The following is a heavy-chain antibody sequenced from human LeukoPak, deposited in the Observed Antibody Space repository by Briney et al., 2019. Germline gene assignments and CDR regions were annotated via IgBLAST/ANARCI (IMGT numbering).Heavy chain of an antibody. CDR2: IWYDGSNK. D-gene: IGHD3-22*01. J-gene: IGHJ5*02. Sequence: GGSLRLSCAASGFTFSSYGMHWVRQAPGKGLEWVAVIWYDGSNKYYADSVEGRFTISRDNSKNTLYLQMNSLRAEDTAVYYCARDALGYYDSSGTYNWFDPWGQGTLVTVSS. CDR3: ARDALGYYDSSGTYNWFDP. CDR1: GFTFSSYG. V-gene: IGHV3-33*01.